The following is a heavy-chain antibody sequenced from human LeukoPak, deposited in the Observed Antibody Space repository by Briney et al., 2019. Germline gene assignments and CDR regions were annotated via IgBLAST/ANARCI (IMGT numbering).Heavy chain of an antibody. Sequence: GGSLRLSCAASGFTFSSYAMSWVRQAPGKGLEWVSAISGSGGSTYYADSVKGRFTISRDNSKNTLYLQMNSLRAEDTAVYYCARGGGAARLFDYWGQGTLVTVSS. CDR1: GFTFSSYA. V-gene: IGHV3-23*01. J-gene: IGHJ4*02. CDR2: ISGSGGST. CDR3: ARGGGAARLFDY. D-gene: IGHD6-6*01.